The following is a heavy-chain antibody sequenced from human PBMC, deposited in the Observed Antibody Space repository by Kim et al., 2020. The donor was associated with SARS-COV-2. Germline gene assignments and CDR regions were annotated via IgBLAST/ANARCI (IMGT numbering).Heavy chain of an antibody. Sequence: ETLSLTCTVSGGSISSFYWSWIRQPPGKGLEWIGYIYYSGSTNYNPSLKSRVTISVDTSKNQFSLKLSSVTAADTAVYYCARDRKLGMGNWFDPWGQGTLVTVSS. V-gene: IGHV4-59*01. CDR3: ARDRKLGMGNWFDP. J-gene: IGHJ5*02. CDR2: IYYSGST. D-gene: IGHD7-27*01. CDR1: GGSISSFY.